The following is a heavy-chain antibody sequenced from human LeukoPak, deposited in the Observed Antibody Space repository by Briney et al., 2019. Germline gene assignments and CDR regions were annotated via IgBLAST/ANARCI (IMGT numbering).Heavy chain of an antibody. Sequence: PSETLSLTCTVSGGSISSYYWSWIRQPPGKGLEWIGYIYYSGSTNYNPSLKSRVTISVDTSKNQFSLKLSSVTAADTAVYYCAGLPIYWGQGTLVTVSS. J-gene: IGHJ4*02. CDR1: GGSISSYY. CDR3: AGLPIY. V-gene: IGHV4-59*01. CDR2: IYYSGST.